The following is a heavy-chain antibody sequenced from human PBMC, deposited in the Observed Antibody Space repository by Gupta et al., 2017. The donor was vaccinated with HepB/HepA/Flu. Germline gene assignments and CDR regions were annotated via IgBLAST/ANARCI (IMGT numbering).Heavy chain of an antibody. V-gene: IGHV4-34*01. CDR1: GGSFSGYY. J-gene: IGHJ4*02. CDR2: INHSGST. CDR3: AEGGYDSSGYLIDY. D-gene: IGHD3-22*01. Sequence: QVQLQQWGAGLLKPSETLSLTCAVYGGSFSGYYWSWIRQPPGKGLEWIGEINHSGSTNYNPSLKSRVTISVDTSKNQFSLKLSSVTAADTAVYYCAEGGYDSSGYLIDYWGQGTLVTVSS.